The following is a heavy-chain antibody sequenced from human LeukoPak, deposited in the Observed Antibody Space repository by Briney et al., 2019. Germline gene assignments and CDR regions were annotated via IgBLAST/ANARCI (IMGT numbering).Heavy chain of an antibody. V-gene: IGHV3-23*01. CDR1: GFTFDDYG. CDR2: ISGSGGST. D-gene: IGHD3-22*01. Sequence: GGSLRLSCAASGFTFDDYGMSWVRQAPGKGLEWVSAISGSGGSTYYADSVKGRFTISRDISKNTLYLQMNSLRAEDTAVYYCAKDITYYDSSAYHWGQGTLVTVSS. CDR3: AKDITYYDSSAYH. J-gene: IGHJ1*01.